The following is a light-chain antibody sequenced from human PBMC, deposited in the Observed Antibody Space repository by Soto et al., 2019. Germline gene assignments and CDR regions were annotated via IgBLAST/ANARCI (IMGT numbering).Light chain of an antibody. CDR3: LQYDGSPWT. V-gene: IGKV1-5*01. CDR1: QSINSW. CDR2: AAS. J-gene: IGKJ1*01. Sequence: DIQMTQSPSTLSASVGDRVTITCRASQSINSWLAWYQQKPGKAPKVLIYAASNLESGVPSRFSGSGSRTEFTLAISSLQPDGFATYCCLQYDGSPWTFGQGTKVDVK.